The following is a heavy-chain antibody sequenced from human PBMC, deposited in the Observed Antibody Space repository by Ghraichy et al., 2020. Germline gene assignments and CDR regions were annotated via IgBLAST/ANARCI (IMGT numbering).Heavy chain of an antibody. D-gene: IGHD4-17*01. CDR2: ISGSGGST. CDR3: AKAKSYHGDYEYGMDV. V-gene: IGHV3-23*01. J-gene: IGHJ6*02. Sequence: GGSLRLSCAASGFTFSSYAMSWVRQAPGKGLEWVSAISGSGGSTYYADSVKGRFTISRDNSKNTLYLQMNSLRAEDTAVYYCAKAKSYHGDYEYGMDVWGQGTTVTVSS. CDR1: GFTFSSYA.